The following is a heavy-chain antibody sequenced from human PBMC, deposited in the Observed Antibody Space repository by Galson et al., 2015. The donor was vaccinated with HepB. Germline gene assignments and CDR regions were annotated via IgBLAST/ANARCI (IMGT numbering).Heavy chain of an antibody. J-gene: IGHJ6*02. Sequence: SLRLSCAASGFTVSSNYMRWVRQAPGKGLEWVSLISSGGRKYHSDSVMGRLTISSDNSKNTLYLQMNSLRAEDTAVYYCARGRGYNWNDVFQYYYYYGMDVWGQGTTITVSS. V-gene: IGHV3-53*01. CDR2: ISSGGRK. CDR1: GFTVSSNY. D-gene: IGHD1-20*01. CDR3: ARGRGYNWNDVFQYYYYYGMDV.